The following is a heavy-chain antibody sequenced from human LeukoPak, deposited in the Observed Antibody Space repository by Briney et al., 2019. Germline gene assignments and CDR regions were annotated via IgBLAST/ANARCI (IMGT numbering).Heavy chain of an antibody. Sequence: GASVKVSCKASGYTFTGYYMHWVRQAPGQGLEWMGGFDPEDGETIYAQKFQGRVTMTEDTSTDTAYMELSSLRSEDTAVYYCATDGGDMSLFDYWGQGTLVTVSS. CDR1: GYTFTGYY. CDR2: FDPEDGET. V-gene: IGHV1-24*01. J-gene: IGHJ4*02. CDR3: ATDGGDMSLFDY. D-gene: IGHD3-16*01.